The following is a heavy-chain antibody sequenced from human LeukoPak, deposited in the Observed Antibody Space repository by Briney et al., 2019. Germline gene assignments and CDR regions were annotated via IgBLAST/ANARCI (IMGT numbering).Heavy chain of an antibody. CDR1: GFTFDDYA. CDR2: ISWNSGSI. CDR3: ASRSGIAAAGRFDY. J-gene: IGHJ4*02. V-gene: IGHV3-9*01. D-gene: IGHD6-13*01. Sequence: GGSLRLSCAASGFTFDDYAMHWVRQAPGKGLEWVSGISWNSGSIGYADSVKGRFTISRDNAKNSLYLQMNSLRAEDTAVYYCASRSGIAAAGRFDYWGQGTLVTVSS.